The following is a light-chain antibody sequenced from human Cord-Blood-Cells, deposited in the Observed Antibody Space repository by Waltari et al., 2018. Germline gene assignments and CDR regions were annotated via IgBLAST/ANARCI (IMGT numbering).Light chain of an antibody. CDR3: SSYTSSSTLV. CDR2: DVS. J-gene: IGLJ2*01. V-gene: IGLV2-14*01. CDR1: SSDVGGYNY. Sequence: QSALTQPASVSGSPGQSLTLSCPGTSSDVGGYNYLSCYQQHPGKAPKLMIYDVSNRPSGVSNRFSGSKSGNTASLTISGLQAEDEADYYCSSYTSSSTLVFGGGTKLTVL.